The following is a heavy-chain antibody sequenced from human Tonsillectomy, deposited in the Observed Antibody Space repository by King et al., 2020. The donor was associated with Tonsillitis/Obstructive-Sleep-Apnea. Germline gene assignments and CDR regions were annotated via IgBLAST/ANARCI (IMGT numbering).Heavy chain of an antibody. CDR3: ARVEGSGWCLY. V-gene: IGHV4-34*01. CDR1: GGSFSGYY. D-gene: IGHD6-19*01. Sequence: VQLQQWGAGLLKPSETLSLTCAVYGGSFSGYYWSWIRQPPGKGLEWIGEINHSGSTNYNPSLKNRVTISVDTSKNHFSLKQSSLTAADTAVYYCARVEGSGWCLYWGQGTLVTVSS. CDR2: INHSGST. J-gene: IGHJ4*02.